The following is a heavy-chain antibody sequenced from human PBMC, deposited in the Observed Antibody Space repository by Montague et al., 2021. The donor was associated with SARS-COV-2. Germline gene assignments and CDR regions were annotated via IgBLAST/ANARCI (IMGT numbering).Heavy chain of an antibody. CDR1: GFTYGDYQ. CDR3: ARSPRGSGTGWLDY. V-gene: IGHV3-7*01. D-gene: IGHD3/OR15-3a*01. Sequence: SLRLSCAASGFTYGDYQMTWVCRAPGKGLQWVANINQDETAKTYXDSVKGRFTISRDNAKNSLILQMNSLKDEDTAVYYCARSPRGSGTGWLDYWGQGTLVTVSS. CDR2: INQDETAK. J-gene: IGHJ4*02.